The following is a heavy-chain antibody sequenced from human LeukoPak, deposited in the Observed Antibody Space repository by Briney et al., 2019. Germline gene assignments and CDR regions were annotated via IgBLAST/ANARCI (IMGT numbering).Heavy chain of an antibody. CDR1: EFTFGNYW. D-gene: IGHD6-13*01. Sequence: GGSLRLSCAASEFTFGNYWMSWVCQAPGKGLEWVANIKKDGSDKYYVDSVKGRFTISRDNAKKSLYLQMNSLTAEDTAVYYCAIGPRPYIAAPLDYWGQGTLVTVSS. CDR2: IKKDGSDK. CDR3: AIGPRPYIAAPLDY. V-gene: IGHV3-7*01. J-gene: IGHJ4*02.